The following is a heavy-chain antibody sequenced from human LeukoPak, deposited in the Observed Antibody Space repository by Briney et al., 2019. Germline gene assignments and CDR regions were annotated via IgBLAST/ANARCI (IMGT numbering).Heavy chain of an antibody. V-gene: IGHV1-2*02. CDR3: ARERRRLVGFDP. J-gene: IGHJ5*02. CDR2: INPNSGGT. Sequence: ASVKVSCKASGYTFTGYYMHWVRQAPGQGLEWMGWINPNSGGTYYAQKFQGRVTMTRDTSTSTAYMELSRLRSDDTAVYYCARERRRLVGFDPWGQGTLVTVSS. CDR1: GYTFTGYY.